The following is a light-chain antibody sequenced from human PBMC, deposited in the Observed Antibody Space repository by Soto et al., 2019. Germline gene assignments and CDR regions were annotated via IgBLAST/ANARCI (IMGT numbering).Light chain of an antibody. CDR2: DAS. J-gene: IGKJ4*01. CDR1: QFVGTY. V-gene: IGKV3-11*01. Sequence: EVVLTQSPATLSLSPGESATLYCRASQFVGTYLAWYQQKPGQPPRLLIYDASNGAPGVPDRFSGSGSGTEFTRTIASLEPDDFALYSCQQRYFWPPLTFGAGTRV. CDR3: QQRYFWPPLT.